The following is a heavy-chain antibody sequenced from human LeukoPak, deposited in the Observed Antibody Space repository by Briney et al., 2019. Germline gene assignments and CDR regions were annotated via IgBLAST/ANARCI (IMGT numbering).Heavy chain of an antibody. J-gene: IGHJ4*02. CDR3: ARQYGASTLDY. CDR2: IYPGDSDT. Sequence: GESLKISCKGSGYSFTTYWIGWVRQMPGKGQEWMGIIYPGDSDTRYSPSFQGQVTISADKSISTAYLQWSSLKASDTAIYYCARQYGASTLDYWGPGALVTVSS. V-gene: IGHV5-51*01. D-gene: IGHD4-17*01. CDR1: GYSFTTYW.